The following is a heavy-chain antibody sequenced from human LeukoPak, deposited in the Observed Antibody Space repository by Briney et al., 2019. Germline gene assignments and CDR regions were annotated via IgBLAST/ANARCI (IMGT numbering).Heavy chain of an antibody. CDR1: GYTFTSYY. J-gene: IGHJ4*02. Sequence: ASVTVSCKASGYTFTSYYMHWVRQAPAQGLEWMGIINPSDGSTSYAQKFQARVTMTRDTSASTVYMELSSLRSEDTAVYYCARDLKAVAAIFDSWGQGTLVTVSS. D-gene: IGHD6-19*01. V-gene: IGHV1-46*01. CDR2: INPSDGST. CDR3: ARDLKAVAAIFDS.